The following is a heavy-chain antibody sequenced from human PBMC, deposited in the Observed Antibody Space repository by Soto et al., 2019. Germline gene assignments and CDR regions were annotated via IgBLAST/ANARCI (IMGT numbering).Heavy chain of an antibody. CDR1: GGSVSSGTYS. CDR3: ARGYCAHGVCSPSDY. Sequence: QVQLQESGPGLVKPSETLSLTCTVSGGSVSSGTYSWSWVRQPPGKGLEWIGCFYYNGSTNYNPSLKSRVTISVDTSKNQFSLMLSSVTAADTAVYYCARGYCAHGVCSPSDYWGQGTLVTVSS. D-gene: IGHD2-8*01. V-gene: IGHV4-61*01. CDR2: FYYNGST. J-gene: IGHJ4*02.